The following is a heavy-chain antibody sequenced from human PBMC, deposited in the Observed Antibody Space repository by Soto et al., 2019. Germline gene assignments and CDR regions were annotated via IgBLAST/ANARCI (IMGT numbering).Heavy chain of an antibody. CDR3: ARSRYCSSTSCFTLGDYFDS. Sequence: SETLSLTCTVSGDSISSGDYYWSWIRQSPGKGLEWIGHIYYSGSNYYNPALKSRVTISVDTSKNQFSLKLSSVTAADTAVYHCARSRYCSSTSCFTLGDYFDSWGQGTLVTVSS. CDR2: IYYSGSN. J-gene: IGHJ4*02. V-gene: IGHV4-30-4*01. D-gene: IGHD2-2*01. CDR1: GDSISSGDYY.